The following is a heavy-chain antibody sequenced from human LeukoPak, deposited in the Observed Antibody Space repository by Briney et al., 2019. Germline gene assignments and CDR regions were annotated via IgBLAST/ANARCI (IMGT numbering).Heavy chain of an antibody. CDR3: ARVGDGSIVVVPAAQYYFDY. D-gene: IGHD2-2*01. CDR1: GGSISSSNW. CDR2: IYHSGST. J-gene: IGHJ4*02. Sequence: PSGTLSLTCAVSGGSISSSNWWSWVRQPPGKGLEWIGEIYHSGSTNYNPSLKSRVTISVDKSKNQFSLKLSSVTAADTAVYYCARVGDGSIVVVPAAQYYFDYWGQGTLVTVSS. V-gene: IGHV4-4*02.